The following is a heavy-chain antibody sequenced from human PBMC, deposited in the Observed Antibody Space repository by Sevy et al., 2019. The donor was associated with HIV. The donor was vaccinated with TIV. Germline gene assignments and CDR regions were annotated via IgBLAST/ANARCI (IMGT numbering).Heavy chain of an antibody. CDR2: IHYRGST. V-gene: IGHV4-61*01. CDR3: ARVSTIVEEVTYFFDY. Sequence: SESLSLTCGVSGASVRSGNYYWSWIRQAPGKGLEWIGYIHYRGSTNYTPSLKSRVTISVDTSKNQFSLRLISVTDADTAVYYCARVSTIVEEVTYFFDYWGQGTLVTVSS. CDR1: GASVRSGNYY. J-gene: IGHJ4*02. D-gene: IGHD3-10*01.